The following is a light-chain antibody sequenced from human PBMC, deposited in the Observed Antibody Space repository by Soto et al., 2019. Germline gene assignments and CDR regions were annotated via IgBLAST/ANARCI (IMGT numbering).Light chain of an antibody. Sequence: DIQMTQSPSTLSASVGDRVTITFRASQSITNWLAWYQQKPGKAPKLLIYAASSLQSGVPSRFSGSGSGTDFTLTISSLQPEDFATYYCQQYNDSFPYTFGQGTKVDIK. CDR1: QSITNW. V-gene: IGKV1-5*01. CDR3: QQYNDSFPYT. CDR2: AAS. J-gene: IGKJ2*01.